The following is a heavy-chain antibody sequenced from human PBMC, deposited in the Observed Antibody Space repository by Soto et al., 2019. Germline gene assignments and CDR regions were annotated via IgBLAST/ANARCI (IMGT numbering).Heavy chain of an antibody. V-gene: IGHV1-69*13. CDR2: IIPIFGTA. Sequence: GASVKVSCKASGGTFSSYAISWVRQAPGQGLEWMGGIIPIFGTANYAQKFQGRVTITADESTSTAYMELSSLRSEDTAVYYCARATPSSGYYYAFDYCGQGTLVIVSS. D-gene: IGHD3-22*01. CDR3: ARATPSSGYYYAFDY. J-gene: IGHJ4*02. CDR1: GGTFSSYA.